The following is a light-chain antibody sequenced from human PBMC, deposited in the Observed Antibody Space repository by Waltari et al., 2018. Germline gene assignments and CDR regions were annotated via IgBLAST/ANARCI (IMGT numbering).Light chain of an antibody. CDR3: MQGCQLPLT. J-gene: IGKJ4*01. CDR1: HSLLHSDGQTY. Sequence: IVMTQTPLSLSLTPGQPASLSCTSSHSLLHSDGQTYLYWYLQKPGQHPQRLIYEFSNRVSGVPDRFSGSGSGTDFTLRISRVEAEDVGVYYCMQGCQLPLTFGGGTKVEIK. CDR2: EFS. V-gene: IGKV2D-29*01.